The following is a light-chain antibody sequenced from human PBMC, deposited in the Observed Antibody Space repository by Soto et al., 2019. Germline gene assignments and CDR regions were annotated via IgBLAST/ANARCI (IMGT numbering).Light chain of an antibody. CDR3: MQGTHCLPS. J-gene: IGKJ3*01. CDR2: KVS. CDR1: QSLLWSDGNTY. V-gene: IGKV2-30*01. Sequence: VVMTQSPISLPVTLGQPASISCRSSQSLLWSDGNTYLNWFHQRPGQSPRRLIYKVSNRDSGVPARFRGSRSRTDVTLKISRVEAEDVGVSYCMQGTHCLPSFRPGTKVDIK.